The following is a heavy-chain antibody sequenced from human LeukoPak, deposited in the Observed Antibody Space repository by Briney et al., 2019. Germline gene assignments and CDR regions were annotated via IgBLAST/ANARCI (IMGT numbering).Heavy chain of an antibody. CDR2: IHASGTT. J-gene: IGHJ4*02. CDR1: GGSVSSYF. Sequence: PSETLSLTCNVSGGSVSSYFWTWIRQPAGKGLEWIGRIHASGTTNYNSSLKSRVSMSVDTSKNQFSLKLTSVTAADTTVYFCARDGADVYGRAFDYWGQGTLVSVSS. V-gene: IGHV4-4*07. CDR3: ARDGADVYGRAFDY. D-gene: IGHD3-10*01.